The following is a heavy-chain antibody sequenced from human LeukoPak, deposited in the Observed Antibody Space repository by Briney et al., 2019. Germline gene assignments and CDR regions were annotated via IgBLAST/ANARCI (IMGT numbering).Heavy chain of an antibody. V-gene: IGHV1-69*13. D-gene: IGHD1-26*01. Sequence: ASVKVSCKASGGTFSSYAISWVRQAPGQGLEWMGGIIPIFGTANYAQKFQGRVTITADESMSTAYMELSSLRSEDTAVYYCAREFSGATPLFDYWGQGTLVTVSS. J-gene: IGHJ4*02. CDR1: GGTFSSYA. CDR2: IIPIFGTA. CDR3: AREFSGATPLFDY.